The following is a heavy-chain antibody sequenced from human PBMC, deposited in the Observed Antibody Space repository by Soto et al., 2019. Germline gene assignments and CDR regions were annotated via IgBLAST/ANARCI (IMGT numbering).Heavy chain of an antibody. CDR2: IIPILGIA. Sequence: QVQLVQSGAEVKKPGSSVKVSCKASGGTFSSYTISWVRQAPGQGLEWMGRIIPILGIANYAQKFQGRVTITADKSTSTAEMELSSLRSEDTAVYYCARDPNYPRAGDVPTSRDWGQGTLVTVSS. V-gene: IGHV1-69*08. J-gene: IGHJ4*02. CDR3: ARDPNYPRAGDVPTSRD. CDR1: GGTFSSYT. D-gene: IGHD1-7*01.